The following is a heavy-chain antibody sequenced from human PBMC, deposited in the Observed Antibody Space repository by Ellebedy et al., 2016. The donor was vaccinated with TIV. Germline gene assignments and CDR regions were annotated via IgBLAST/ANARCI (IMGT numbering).Heavy chain of an antibody. V-gene: IGHV3-66*01. Sequence: GGSLRLSCVVSGFTVNSNYMSWVRQAPGKGLEWVSLMDVGGNKNYADSLKGRFTISRDESKNTLSLKMNSLRVEDTAVYYCASETVNDVDLTLWGLFDMWGQGTTVIVSS. CDR2: MDVGGNK. CDR3: ASETVNDVDLTLWGLFDM. CDR1: GFTVNSNY. D-gene: IGHD5/OR15-5a*01. J-gene: IGHJ3*02.